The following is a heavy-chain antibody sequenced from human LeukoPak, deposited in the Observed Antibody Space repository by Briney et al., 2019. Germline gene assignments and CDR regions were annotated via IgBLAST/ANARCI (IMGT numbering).Heavy chain of an antibody. Sequence: PGGSPRLSCAASGFTFSSYAMHWVRQAPGKGLEWVAVISYDGSNKYYADYVKGRLTISRDNSKNTLYLQMNSLRAEDTAVYYCARASGWNYALDYWGQGTLVTVSS. CDR2: ISYDGSNK. V-gene: IGHV3-30*01. J-gene: IGHJ4*02. D-gene: IGHD1-7*01. CDR3: ARASGWNYALDY. CDR1: GFTFSSYA.